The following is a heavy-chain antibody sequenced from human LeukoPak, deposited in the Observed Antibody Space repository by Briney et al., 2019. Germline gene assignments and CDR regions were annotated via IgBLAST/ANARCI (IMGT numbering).Heavy chain of an antibody. V-gene: IGHV3-21*01. J-gene: IGHJ5*02. CDR2: ISSSSSYI. D-gene: IGHD3-3*01. Sequence: GGSLRLSCAASGFTFSSYSMNWVRQAPGKGLEWVSSISSSSSYIYYADSVKGRFTISRDNAKNSLYLQMNSLRAEDTAVYYCARETYYDFWSGYKNNWFDPWGQGTLVTVSS. CDR3: ARETYYDFWSGYKNNWFDP. CDR1: GFTFSSYS.